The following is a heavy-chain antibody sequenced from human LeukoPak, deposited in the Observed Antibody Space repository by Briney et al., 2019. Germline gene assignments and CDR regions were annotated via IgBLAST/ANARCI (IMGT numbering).Heavy chain of an antibody. J-gene: IGHJ4*02. CDR3: ARLNSGSYYGAFDY. CDR2: INPNSGGT. Sequence: ASVKVSCKASGYTFTSYYMHWVRQAPGQGLEWMGWINPNSGGTNYAQKLQGRVTMTTDTSTSTAYMELRSLRSDDTAVYYCARLNSGSYYGAFDYWGQGTLVTVSS. CDR1: GYTFTSYY. D-gene: IGHD3-10*01. V-gene: IGHV1-2*02.